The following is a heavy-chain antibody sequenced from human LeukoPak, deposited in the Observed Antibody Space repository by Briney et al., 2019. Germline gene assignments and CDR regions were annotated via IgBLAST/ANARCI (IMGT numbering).Heavy chain of an antibody. CDR1: SWTFSGYY. CDR2: INRGKST. D-gene: IGHD6-19*01. Sequence: NSSETVSLTCAGYSWTFSGYYWSWIPQPPGKGLEWSGEINRGKSTNYNPSLRSRITISVDTSANQFSLKLSSVNAADTAVYYCARGRTHPGIAVSWRGLRYYFDYWGQ. J-gene: IGHJ4*02. CDR3: ARGRTHPGIAVSWRGLRYYFDY. V-gene: IGHV4-34*01.